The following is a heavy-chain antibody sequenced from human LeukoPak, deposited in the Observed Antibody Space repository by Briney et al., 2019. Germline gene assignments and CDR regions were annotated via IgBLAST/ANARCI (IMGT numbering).Heavy chain of an antibody. J-gene: IGHJ4*02. D-gene: IGHD4-17*01. Sequence: GGSLRLSCAASGFTFDDYGMSWVRQAPGKGLEWVSGINWNGGSTGYADSVKGRFTISRDNAKNSLYLQMNSLRAEDTALYHCARVSHYGDYEDYWGQGTLVTVSS. CDR2: INWNGGST. CDR3: ARVSHYGDYEDY. V-gene: IGHV3-20*01. CDR1: GFTFDDYG.